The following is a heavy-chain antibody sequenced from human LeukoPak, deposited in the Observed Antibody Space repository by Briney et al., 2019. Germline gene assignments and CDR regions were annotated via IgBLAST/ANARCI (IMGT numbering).Heavy chain of an antibody. CDR2: IYYSGST. J-gene: IGHJ3*02. D-gene: IGHD6-19*01. CDR1: GGSISSYY. Sequence: PSETLSLTCTVSGGSISSYYRSWIRQPPGKGLEWIGYIYYSGSTNYNPSLKCRVTISVDTSKNQFSLKLSSVTAADTAVYYCASLAVAGTSAFDIWGQGTMVTVSS. CDR3: ASLAVAGTSAFDI. V-gene: IGHV4-59*01.